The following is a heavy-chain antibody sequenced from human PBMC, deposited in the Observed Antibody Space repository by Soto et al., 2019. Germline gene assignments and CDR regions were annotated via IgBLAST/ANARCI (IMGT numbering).Heavy chain of an antibody. CDR2: INGGNGNT. CDR3: ARDGPIYDILSARYFYGMDV. Sequence: VKVSCKANGYTFRNYAMHWVRQAPGQGLEWMGWINGGNGNTKYSQKFQGRVTITRDTSASTAYMELSSLRSEDTAVYYCARDGPIYDILSARYFYGMDVWGQGTTVTVSS. V-gene: IGHV1-3*01. D-gene: IGHD3-9*01. CDR1: GYTFRNYA. J-gene: IGHJ6*02.